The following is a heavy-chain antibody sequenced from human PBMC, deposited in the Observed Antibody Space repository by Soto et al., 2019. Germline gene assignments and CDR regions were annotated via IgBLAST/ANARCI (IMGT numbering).Heavy chain of an antibody. CDR1: GFTLSSYA. CDR3: AKDTRIAARQGGYFDY. CDR2: ISGSGGST. Sequence: LRLSCAASGFTLSSYAMSWVRQAPGKGLEWVSAISGSGGSTYYADSVKGRFTISRDNSKNTLYLQMNSLRAEDTAVYYCAKDTRIAARQGGYFDYWGQGTLVTVSS. D-gene: IGHD6-6*01. J-gene: IGHJ4*02. V-gene: IGHV3-23*01.